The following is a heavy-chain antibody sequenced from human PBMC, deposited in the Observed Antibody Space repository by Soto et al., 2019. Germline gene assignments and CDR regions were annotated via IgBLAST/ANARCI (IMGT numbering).Heavy chain of an antibody. CDR1: GFTFSSYW. D-gene: IGHD3-3*01. CDR2: INTDGTTT. V-gene: IGHV3-74*01. Sequence: DVKLVESGGGLVQPGASLRLSCAAAGFTFSSYWMHWVRQDPGMGLVWVATINTDGTTTQYADSVKGRFTVSRDNARHTGFLQMNGVRTEDTALYYCGKDLSWSQSDYWGKGTLVTVSS. J-gene: IGHJ4*02. CDR3: GKDLSWSQSDY.